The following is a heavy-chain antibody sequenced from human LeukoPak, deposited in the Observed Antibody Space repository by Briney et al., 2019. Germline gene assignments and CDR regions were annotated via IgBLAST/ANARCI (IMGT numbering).Heavy chain of an antibody. CDR1: GFTFSDYT. D-gene: IGHD1-26*01. CDR3: ASQWELRY. V-gene: IGHV3-21*04. CDR2: ISSGGSYI. J-gene: IGHJ4*02. Sequence: PGGSLRLSCAASGFTFSDYTMNWVRQAPGKGLEWVSSISSGGSYIYYADSVKGRFTISRDNAKNSLYLQMNSLRAEDTAVYYCASQWELRYWGQGTLVTVSS.